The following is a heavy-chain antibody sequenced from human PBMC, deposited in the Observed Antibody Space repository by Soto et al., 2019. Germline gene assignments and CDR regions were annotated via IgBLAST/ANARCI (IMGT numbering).Heavy chain of an antibody. J-gene: IGHJ4*01. V-gene: IGHV3-30*18. D-gene: IGHD1-26*01. CDR2: ISYDGSNK. CDR1: GFTFSSYG. CDR3: AKDSGSYYYYFDY. Sequence: PGGSLRLSCAASGFTFSSYGMHWVRQAPGKGLEWVAVISYDGSNKYYADSVKGRFTISRDNSKNTLYLQMNSLRAEDTAVYYCAKDSGSYYYYFDYWGHGTLVTIAS.